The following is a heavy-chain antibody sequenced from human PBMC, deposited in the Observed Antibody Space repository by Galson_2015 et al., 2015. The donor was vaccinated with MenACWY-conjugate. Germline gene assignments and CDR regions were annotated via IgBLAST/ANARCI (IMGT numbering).Heavy chain of an antibody. J-gene: IGHJ4*02. CDR2: TYYRSKWYE. CDR1: GDSVSSNSAA. V-gene: IGHV6-1*01. D-gene: IGHD6-19*01. Sequence: CAISGDSVSSNSAAWNWIRQSPSRGLEWLGRTYYRSKWYEYYAASVKSRMTINVDTSKNQFSLQLNSVTPEDTAMYYCASQGIAVAGVIDYWGQGILVTVSS. CDR3: ASQGIAVAGVIDY.